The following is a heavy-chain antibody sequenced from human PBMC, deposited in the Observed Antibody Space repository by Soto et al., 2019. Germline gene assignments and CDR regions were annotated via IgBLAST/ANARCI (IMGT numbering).Heavy chain of an antibody. CDR2: IIPIFGTA. V-gene: IGHV1-69*12. J-gene: IGHJ4*02. CDR1: GGTFSSYA. CDR3: ARESRYCSGGSCYFLPGIDY. Sequence: QVQLVQSGAEVKKPGSSVKVSCKASGGTFSSYAISWVRQAPGQGLEWMGGIIPIFGTANYAQKFQGRVTTTADEPTSTAYVDRSILRSEDTAVYYCARESRYCSGGSCYFLPGIDYWGQGTLVTVSS. D-gene: IGHD2-15*01.